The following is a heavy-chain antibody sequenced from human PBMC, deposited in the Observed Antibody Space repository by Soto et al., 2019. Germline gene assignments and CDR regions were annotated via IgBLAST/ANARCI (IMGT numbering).Heavy chain of an antibody. CDR1: GDSISSYY. D-gene: IGHD2-8*01. J-gene: IGHJ6*02. CDR2: IYYSGST. CDR3: ARQLYLYGMDV. Sequence: SETLSLTCTVSGDSISSYYWSWIRQPPGKGLEWIGYIYYSGSTNYNPSLKSRVTISIDTSKNQFSLKLSSVTAADTAVYYCARQLYLYGMDVWAQGTTVTVSS. V-gene: IGHV4-59*01.